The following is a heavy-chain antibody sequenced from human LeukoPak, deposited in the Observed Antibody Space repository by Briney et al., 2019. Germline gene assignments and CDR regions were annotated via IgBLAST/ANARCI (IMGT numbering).Heavy chain of an antibody. CDR2: IKQDGSEK. J-gene: IGHJ3*02. CDR1: GFIFGDHW. V-gene: IGHV3-7*01. D-gene: IGHD2-2*02. CDR3: ARPYCSSTNCYKRDAFDI. Sequence: GGSLRLSCVVSGFIFGDHWMSWVRQAPGKGLEWLANIKQDGSEKFYVDSVQGRFTISRDNAKNSLFLQMHNLRAADTAIYYCARPYCSSTNCYKRDAFDIWGQGTMVIVSS.